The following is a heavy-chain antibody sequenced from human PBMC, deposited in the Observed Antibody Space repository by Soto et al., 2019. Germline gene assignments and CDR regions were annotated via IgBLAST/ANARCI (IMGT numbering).Heavy chain of an antibody. D-gene: IGHD3-16*01. V-gene: IGHV3-7*02. CDR2: INEHGSET. CDR1: EVTFRNEW. J-gene: IGHJ4*02. Sequence: PGGSLRLSCVVSEVTFRNEWMTWVRQAQGKGLEWVANINEHGSETYYVDSVKGRFIISRDNAKNSLFLQMNSLRAEDTAVYYCATRSRFKKDYWGQGTLVTVSS. CDR3: ATRSRFKKDY.